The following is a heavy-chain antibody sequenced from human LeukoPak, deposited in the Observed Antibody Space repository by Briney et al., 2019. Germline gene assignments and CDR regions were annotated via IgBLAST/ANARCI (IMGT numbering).Heavy chain of an antibody. J-gene: IGHJ3*02. CDR3: ARARTPYSSSPYDAFDI. V-gene: IGHV4-34*01. D-gene: IGHD6-6*01. CDR1: GGSFSEYY. Sequence: SETLSLTCAVYGGSFSEYYWNWIRQSPGKGLEWIGEINHTGSPKYNPSLKSRVTISVDTSKNQFSLKLSSVTAADTAVYYCARARTPYSSSPYDAFDIWGQGTMVTVSS. CDR2: INHTGSP.